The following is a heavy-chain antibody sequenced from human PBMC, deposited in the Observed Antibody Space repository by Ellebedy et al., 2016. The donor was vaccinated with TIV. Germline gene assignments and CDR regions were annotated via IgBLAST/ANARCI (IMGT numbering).Heavy chain of an antibody. J-gene: IGHJ4*02. CDR3: AKDRSNAFFDY. CDR2: ITGGGDTT. CDR1: GFTFSSHG. D-gene: IGHD1-1*01. Sequence: PGGSLRLSCAASGFTFSSHGMAWVRQAPGKGLEWLSGITGGGDTTYYADSVKGRFTISRDNSKNTLFLQMNSLRAEDTAVYFCAKDRSNAFFDYWGQGALVTVSS. V-gene: IGHV3-23*01.